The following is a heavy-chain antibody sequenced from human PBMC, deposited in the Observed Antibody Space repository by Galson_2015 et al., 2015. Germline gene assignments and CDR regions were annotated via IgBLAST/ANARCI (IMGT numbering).Heavy chain of an antibody. CDR3: AKDPGVTTTSLLDY. J-gene: IGHJ4*02. Sequence: SLRLSCAASGFTFSSYGMHWVRQAPGKGLEWVAFISRDGGNKYYVDSVKGRFTISRDNSKNTLYLQMNSLTAEDTAVYYCAKDPGVTTTSLLDYWGQGTLVTVSS. D-gene: IGHD4-17*01. CDR1: GFTFSSYG. V-gene: IGHV3-30*18. CDR2: ISRDGGNK.